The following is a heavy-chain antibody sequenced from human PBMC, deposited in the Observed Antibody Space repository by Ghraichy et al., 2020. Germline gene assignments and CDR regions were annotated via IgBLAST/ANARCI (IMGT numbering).Heavy chain of an antibody. CDR2: ISDRSDGI. CDR1: GFTFSSYA. V-gene: IGHV3-23*01. Sequence: GGSLRLSCAASGFTFSSYAMTWVRQVPGKGLEWVATISDRSDGIFYADSVKGRFSNSRDNSKNILYLQMKSLRVEDTAVFYCAKRVTMIRGIEGGGMDVWGQGTTVTVSS. CDR3: AKRVTMIRGIEGGGMDV. D-gene: IGHD3-10*01. J-gene: IGHJ6*02.